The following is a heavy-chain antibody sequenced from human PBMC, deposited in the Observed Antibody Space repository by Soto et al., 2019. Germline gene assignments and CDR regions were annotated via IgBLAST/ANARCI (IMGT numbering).Heavy chain of an antibody. J-gene: IGHJ6*03. CDR3: ASAVVPAAISFYYYMDV. V-gene: IGHV3-66*01. CDR1: GFTVISKY. Sequence: GGSLRLSCAAAGFTVISKYMSWVRQAPGKGLEWVSLIQSGGPTYYADSVKGRFTISRDTSENTLHLQMDSLRAEDTAVYYCASAVVPAAISFYYYMDVWGKGTTVTVSS. D-gene: IGHD2-2*02. CDR2: IQSGGPT.